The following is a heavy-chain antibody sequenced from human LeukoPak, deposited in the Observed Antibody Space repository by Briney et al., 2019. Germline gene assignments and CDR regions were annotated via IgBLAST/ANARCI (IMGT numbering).Heavy chain of an antibody. CDR1: GNYW. D-gene: IGHD2/OR15-2a*01. Sequence: PGGSLRLSCAASGNYWMHWVRQVPGKGLAWVSHINSDGSWISYADSVKGRFTISKDNAKNTVYLQMNSLRAEDTAVYYCVSFYETYWGRGTLVTVSS. CDR2: INSDGSWI. J-gene: IGHJ4*02. V-gene: IGHV3-74*01. CDR3: VSFYETY.